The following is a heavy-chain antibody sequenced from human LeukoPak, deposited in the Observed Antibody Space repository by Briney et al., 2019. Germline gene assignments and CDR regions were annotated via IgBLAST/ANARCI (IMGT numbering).Heavy chain of an antibody. CDR2: ISYDGGNK. V-gene: IGHV3-30*04. Sequence: GGSLRLSCAASGFTFSSYAMHWVRQAPGKGLEWVAVISYDGGNKYYADSVKGRFTSSRDNAKNTLYLQMNGLRAEDTAVYYCAKSRPVYHGSGSYYLNPFDSWGQGTLVTVSS. J-gene: IGHJ4*02. CDR1: GFTFSSYA. D-gene: IGHD3-10*01. CDR3: AKSRPVYHGSGSYYLNPFDS.